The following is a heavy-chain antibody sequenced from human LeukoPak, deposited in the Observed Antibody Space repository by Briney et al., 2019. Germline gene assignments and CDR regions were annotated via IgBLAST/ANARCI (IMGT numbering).Heavy chain of an antibody. D-gene: IGHD2-15*01. CDR3: ARAGGYCSGGSCYSSDY. CDR2: IIPIFGTA. J-gene: IGHJ4*02. Sequence: ASVKVSCKASGGTFSSYAISWVRQAPGQGLEWMGGIIPIFGTANYAQKFQGRVTITADESTSTAYMELSSLRSKDTAVYYCARAGGYCSGGSCYSSDYWGQGTLVTVSS. V-gene: IGHV1-69*13. CDR1: GGTFSSYA.